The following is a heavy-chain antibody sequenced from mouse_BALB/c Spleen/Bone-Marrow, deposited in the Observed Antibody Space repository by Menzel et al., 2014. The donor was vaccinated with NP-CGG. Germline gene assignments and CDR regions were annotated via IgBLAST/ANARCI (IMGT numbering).Heavy chain of an antibody. V-gene: IGHV5-9-1*01. CDR3: ARSGSSYYY. CDR1: GFTFSSYA. D-gene: IGHD1-1*01. J-gene: IGHJ2*01. Sequence: EVKLVESGGGLVKPGGSLKLSCAASGFTFSSYAMSWVRQTPEKRLEWVATIGSGDSSTYYPDSVKGRLTISRDYAKNTLYLQMSSLRSEDTAMYYCARSGSSYYYWGQGTTLTVSS. CDR2: IGSGDSST.